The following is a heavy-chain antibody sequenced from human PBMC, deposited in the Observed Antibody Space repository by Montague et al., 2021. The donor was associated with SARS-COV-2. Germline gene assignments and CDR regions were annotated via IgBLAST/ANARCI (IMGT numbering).Heavy chain of an antibody. V-gene: IGHV3-20*01. J-gene: IGHJ4*02. D-gene: IGHD3-10*01. Sequence: LSCAVSGFTFDDYGMSWVRQAPGKGLEWVSGISRSGDRTAYGDSVKGRFTISRDNAKNSLYLQMNSLRVEDTAFYHCSRGGGMIRGVVDFWGQGILVSVSS. CDR2: ISRSGDRT. CDR3: SRGGGMIRGVVDF. CDR1: GFTFDDYG.